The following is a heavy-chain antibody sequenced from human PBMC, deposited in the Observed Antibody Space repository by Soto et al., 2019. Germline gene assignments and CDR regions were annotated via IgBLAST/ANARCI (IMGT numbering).Heavy chain of an antibody. CDR1: GFTFTRYS. Sequence: GGSLRLSCAASGFTFTRYSMNWVRQAPGKGLEWVSSISSTTNYIYYGDSMKGRFTISRDNAKNSLYLEMNSLRAEDTAVYYCARESEDLTSNFDYWAQGTLVTVSS. V-gene: IGHV3-21*06. CDR3: ARESEDLTSNFDY. J-gene: IGHJ4*02. CDR2: ISSTTNYI.